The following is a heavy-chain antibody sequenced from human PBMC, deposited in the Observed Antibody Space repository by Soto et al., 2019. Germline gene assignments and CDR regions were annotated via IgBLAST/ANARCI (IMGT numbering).Heavy chain of an antibody. CDR1: GFTFTRYS. Sequence: GGSLRLSCAASGFTFTRYSMNWVRQAPGKGLEWVSSISSTTNYIYYGDSMKGRFTISRDNAKNSLYLEMNSLRAEDTAVYYCARESEDLTSNFDYWAQGTLVTVSS. V-gene: IGHV3-21*06. CDR3: ARESEDLTSNFDY. J-gene: IGHJ4*02. CDR2: ISSTTNYI.